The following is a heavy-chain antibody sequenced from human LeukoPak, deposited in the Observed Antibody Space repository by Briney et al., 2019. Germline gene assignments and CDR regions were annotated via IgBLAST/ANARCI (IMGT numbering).Heavy chain of an antibody. D-gene: IGHD2-2*01. CDR2: ISNKNGNT. J-gene: IGHJ3*02. Sequence: ASVKVSCKASGYTFINYDISWVRQAPAQGLEWMGWISNKNGNTKYAQKLQGRVTMTTGTSTSTAYMELRSLRSDDTAVYYCARDRVSRTRCCDAFDMWGQGTKVTVSS. CDR3: ARDRVSRTRCCDAFDM. CDR1: GYTFINYD. V-gene: IGHV1-18*01.